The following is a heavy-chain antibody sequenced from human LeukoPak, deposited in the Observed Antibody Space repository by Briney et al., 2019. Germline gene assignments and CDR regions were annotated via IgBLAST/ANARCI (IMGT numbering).Heavy chain of an antibody. CDR2: ILGSGVTT. Sequence: GGSLRLSCAASGFTSSNYAMSWVRQAPGKGLEWVSAILGSGVTTYYADSVKGRFTVSRDNSKSTLYLQMNTLRAEDTALYYCAKWGDYDVLTGYYVPDYWGQGTLVTVSS. V-gene: IGHV3-23*01. D-gene: IGHD3-9*01. CDR1: GFTSSNYA. CDR3: AKWGDYDVLTGYYVPDY. J-gene: IGHJ4*02.